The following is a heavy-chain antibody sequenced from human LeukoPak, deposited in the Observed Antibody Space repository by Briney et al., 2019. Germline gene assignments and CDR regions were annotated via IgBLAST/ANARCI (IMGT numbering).Heavy chain of an antibody. CDR1: EFTFSSYS. CDR2: ISGSGGST. Sequence: PGGSLRLSCAASEFTFSSYSMNWVRQAPGKGLEWVSTISGSGGSTYYADSVKGRFTISRDNSKNTLYLQMSSLRAEDTAVYYCAKDRDYDSSGYSDYWGQGTLVTVSS. V-gene: IGHV3-23*01. CDR3: AKDRDYDSSGYSDY. D-gene: IGHD3-22*01. J-gene: IGHJ4*02.